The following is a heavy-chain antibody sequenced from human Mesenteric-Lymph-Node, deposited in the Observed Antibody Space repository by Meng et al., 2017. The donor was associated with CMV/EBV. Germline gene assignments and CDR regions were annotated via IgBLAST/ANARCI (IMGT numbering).Heavy chain of an antibody. CDR3: ARSAVAGPIDY. J-gene: IGHJ4*02. CDR1: GGTFSSYA. Sequence: SCKASGGTFSSYAISWVRQAPGQGLGWMGGIIPIFGTANYAQKFQGRVTITTDESTSTAYMELSSLRSEDTAVYYCARSAVAGPIDYWGQGTLVTVSS. CDR2: IIPIFGTA. D-gene: IGHD6-19*01. V-gene: IGHV1-69*05.